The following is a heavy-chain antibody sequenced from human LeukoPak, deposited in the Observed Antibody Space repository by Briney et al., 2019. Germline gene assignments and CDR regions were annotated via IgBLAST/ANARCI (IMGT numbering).Heavy chain of an antibody. Sequence: ASVRVSCKASGYTFTGYDINWLRQATGQGLEWMGWMNPNTGDTGYAQKFQGRVTMTRNSSIDTAYMELSGLRSEDTAVYYCTRGSLSGSSRDYWGQGTLLTVSS. CDR3: TRGSLSGSSRDY. J-gene: IGHJ4*02. D-gene: IGHD1-26*01. CDR1: GYTFTGYD. CDR2: MNPNTGDT. V-gene: IGHV1-8*01.